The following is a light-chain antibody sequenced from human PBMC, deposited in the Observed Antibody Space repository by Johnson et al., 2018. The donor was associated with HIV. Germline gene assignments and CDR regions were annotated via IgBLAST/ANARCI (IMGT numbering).Light chain of an antibody. Sequence: QSVLTQPPSVSAAPGQKVTISCSGSSSNIGNNYVSWYQQLPGTAPKLLIYDNNKRPSGIPDRFSGSKSGTSATLGITGLQTGDEANYYCGPWDNSAAFVFGSGSKVTVL. CDR3: GPWDNSAAFV. CDR2: DNN. CDR1: SSNIGNNY. J-gene: IGLJ1*01. V-gene: IGLV1-51*01.